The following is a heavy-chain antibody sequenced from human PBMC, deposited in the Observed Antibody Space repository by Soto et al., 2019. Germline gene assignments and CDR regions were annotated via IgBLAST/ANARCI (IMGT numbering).Heavy chain of an antibody. V-gene: IGHV3-30*18. CDR3: AKDLSEMATIQWLDS. Sequence: GGSLRLSCAATGFSFSSYGMHWVRQAPGKGLEWVAVISYEGSKKYYADSVKGRFTISRDNSKNTLYLQMNSLRGEDTAVYYCAKDLSEMATIQWLDSWGQGT. CDR1: GFSFSSYG. J-gene: IGHJ5*01. CDR2: ISYEGSKK.